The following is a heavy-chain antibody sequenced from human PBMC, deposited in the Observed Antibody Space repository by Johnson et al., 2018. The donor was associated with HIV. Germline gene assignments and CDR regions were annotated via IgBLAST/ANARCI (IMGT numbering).Heavy chain of an antibody. V-gene: IGHV3-7*01. CDR3: AKVDYYDEDGGGLGAFEG. CDR1: GFTFSNYW. Sequence: VQLVESGGGLVQPGGSLRLSCAGSGFTFSNYWMTWVRLAPGKGLEWVANIKQGGTAKYYVDSVKGRFTISSDNTKNSLYMQMNSLRAEDTAVYYCAKVDYYDEDGGGLGAFEGWGQGRMVTFSS. J-gene: IGHJ3*01. D-gene: IGHD3-22*01. CDR2: IKQGGTAK.